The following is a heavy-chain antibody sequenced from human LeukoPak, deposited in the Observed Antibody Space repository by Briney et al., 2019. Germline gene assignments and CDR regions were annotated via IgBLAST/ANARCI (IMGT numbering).Heavy chain of an antibody. CDR2: IYHSGST. V-gene: IGHV4-30-2*01. Sequence: SETLSLTCTVSGGSISSGGYYWSWIRQPPGKGLEWIGYIYHSGSTYYNPSLKSRVTISVDRSKNQFSLKLSSVTAADTAVYYCAREAAARSGDYWGQGTLVTVSS. CDR1: GGSISSGGYY. D-gene: IGHD6-6*01. CDR3: AREAAARSGDY. J-gene: IGHJ4*02.